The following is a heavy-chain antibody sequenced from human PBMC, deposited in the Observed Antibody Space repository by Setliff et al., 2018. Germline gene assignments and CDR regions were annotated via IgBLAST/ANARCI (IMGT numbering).Heavy chain of an antibody. D-gene: IGHD3-16*02. J-gene: IGHJ6*03. CDR1: GYTFTTYA. Sequence: SVKVSCKASGYTFTTYAMSWIRQAPGQGLEWMGWINTNTGNPSYAQGFTGRFVFSLDTSVSTAYLQISSLKPEDTAMYYCARASRFATIVWKGDYYMDVWGKGTTVTV. CDR2: INTNTGNP. V-gene: IGHV7-4-1*02. CDR3: ARASRFATIVWKGDYYMDV.